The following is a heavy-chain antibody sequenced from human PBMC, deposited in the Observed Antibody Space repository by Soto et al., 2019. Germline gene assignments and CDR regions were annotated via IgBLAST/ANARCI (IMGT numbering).Heavy chain of an antibody. J-gene: IGHJ4*02. V-gene: IGHV3-21*01. CDR1: GFTFSSYS. D-gene: IGHD3-10*01. CDR2: ISSSSSYI. Sequence: GLLRLSCAASGFTFSSYSMNWVRQAPGKGVEWVSSISSSSSYIYYADSVKGRFTISRDNAKNSLYLQMNSLRAEDTAVYYCARDWFSITLSLDYWGQGTLVTVSS. CDR3: ARDWFSITLSLDY.